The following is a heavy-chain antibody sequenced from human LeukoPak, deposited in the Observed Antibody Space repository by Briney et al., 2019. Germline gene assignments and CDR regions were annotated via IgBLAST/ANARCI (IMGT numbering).Heavy chain of an antibody. J-gene: IGHJ6*02. CDR1: GFTFSSYW. D-gene: IGHD1-26*01. Sequence: GGSLRLSCAASGFTFSSYWMHWVRQAPGKGPVWVSRINTDGSSTIYADSVKGRFTISRDNSKNTLYLQMNSLRAEDTAVYYCAKVHFPTIVGATGGSEDYYYYGMDVWGQGTTVTVSS. CDR2: INTDGSST. V-gene: IGHV3-74*01. CDR3: AKVHFPTIVGATGGSEDYYYYGMDV.